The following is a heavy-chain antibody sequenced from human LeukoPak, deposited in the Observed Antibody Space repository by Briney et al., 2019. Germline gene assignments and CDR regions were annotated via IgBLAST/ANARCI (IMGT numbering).Heavy chain of an antibody. CDR1: GYTFTGYY. CDR2: INPNSGGT. CDR3: ARGSRITMVRGVIYWFDP. D-gene: IGHD3-10*01. Sequence: GESPKISCKGSGYTFTGYYLHWVRQAPGQGLEWMGWINPNSGGTNYAQKFQGRVTMTRDTSISTAYMELSRLRSDDTAVYYCARGSRITMVRGVIYWFDPWGQGTLVTVSS. J-gene: IGHJ5*02. V-gene: IGHV1-2*02.